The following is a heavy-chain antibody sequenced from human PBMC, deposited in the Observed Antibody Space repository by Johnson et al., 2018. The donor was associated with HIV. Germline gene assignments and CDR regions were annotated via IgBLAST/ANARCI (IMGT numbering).Heavy chain of an antibody. CDR1: GFSFNTYW. V-gene: IGHV3-7*01. D-gene: IGHD3-22*01. CDR2: LRQDGGET. J-gene: IGHJ3*01. CDR3: AKNQLLRYDAFNF. Sequence: VQLVEFGGGLVQPGGSLRLSCAASGFSFNTYWMSWVRQAPGQGLQWVANLRQDGGETDYVDSVKGRFTISRDNAKNSLYLQMNNLRDEDTAVYYCAKNQLLRYDAFNFWGQGTMVTVSS.